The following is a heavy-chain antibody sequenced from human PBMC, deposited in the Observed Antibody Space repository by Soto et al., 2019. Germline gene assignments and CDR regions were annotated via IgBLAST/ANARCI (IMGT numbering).Heavy chain of an antibody. CDR1: GFTFSSYA. J-gene: IGHJ4*02. Sequence: GGSLRLSCAASGFTFSSYAMHWVRQAPGKGLEWVAVISYDGSNKYYADSVKGRFTISRDNSKNTLYLQMNSLRAEDTAVYYCAREPYDSSGYYSAVDYWGQGTLVTVSS. CDR3: AREPYDSSGYYSAVDY. V-gene: IGHV3-30-3*01. CDR2: ISYDGSNK. D-gene: IGHD3-22*01.